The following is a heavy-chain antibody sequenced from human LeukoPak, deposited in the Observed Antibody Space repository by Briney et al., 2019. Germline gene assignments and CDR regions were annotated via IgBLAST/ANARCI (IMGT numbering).Heavy chain of an antibody. J-gene: IGHJ4*02. D-gene: IGHD5-24*01. CDR1: GYTFTSYD. CDR2: MNPNSGNT. Sequence: ASVKVSCKASGYTFTSYDINWVRQATGQGLEWMGWMNPNSGNTGYAQKFQGRVTMTRNTSISTAYMGLSSLRSEDTAVYYCARYRRWPTRVYDYWGQGTLVTVSS. V-gene: IGHV1-8*01. CDR3: ARYRRWPTRVYDY.